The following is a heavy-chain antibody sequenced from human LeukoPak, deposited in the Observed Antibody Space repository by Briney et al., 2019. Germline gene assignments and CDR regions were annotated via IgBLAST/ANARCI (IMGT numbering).Heavy chain of an antibody. CDR3: ARDKGAAAGYINWFDP. V-gene: IGHV1-69*05. CDR2: IIPIFGTA. J-gene: IGHJ5*02. D-gene: IGHD6-13*01. CDR1: GGTFTSYA. Sequence: GASGKVSCKASGGTFTSYAISWMRQAPGQGLEWMGGIIPIFGTANYAQKFQGRVTITTDESTSTAYMDLGSLGSADTDVYSCARDKGAAAGYINWFDPWGQGTLVTVSS.